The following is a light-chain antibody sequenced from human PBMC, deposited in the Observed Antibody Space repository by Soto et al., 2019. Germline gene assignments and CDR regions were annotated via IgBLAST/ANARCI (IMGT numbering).Light chain of an antibody. Sequence: QSVLTQPPSASGSPGQSVTISCTGTSSDVGGYNYVSWYQHHPGKAPKLIIYEVYKRPSGVPDRFSGSKSGNTAALTVSGLQAEDEADSSCSSYEGTTSYVFGTGTKVTVL. CDR2: EVY. J-gene: IGLJ1*01. CDR1: SSDVGGYNY. V-gene: IGLV2-8*01. CDR3: SSYEGTTSYV.